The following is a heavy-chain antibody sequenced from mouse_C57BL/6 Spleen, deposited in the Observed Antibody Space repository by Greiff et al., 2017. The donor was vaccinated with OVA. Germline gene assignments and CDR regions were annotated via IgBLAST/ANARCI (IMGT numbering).Heavy chain of an antibody. D-gene: IGHD2-5*01. Sequence: QVQLQQSGAELVKPGASVKLSCKASGYTFTSYWMQWVKQRPGPGLEWIGEIDPSDSYTNYNQKFKGKATLTVDTSSSTAYMQLSSLTSEDSAVYYCARFYSHYDRYFHVWRTSATVTVFS. CDR1: GYTFTSYW. CDR3: ARFYSHYDRYFHV. CDR2: IDPSDSYT. V-gene: IGHV1-50*01. J-gene: IGHJ1*03.